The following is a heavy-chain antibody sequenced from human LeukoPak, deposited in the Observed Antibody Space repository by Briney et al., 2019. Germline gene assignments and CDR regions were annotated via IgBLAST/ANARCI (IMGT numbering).Heavy chain of an antibody. V-gene: IGHV1-2*02. D-gene: IGHD3-3*01. J-gene: IGHJ3*02. CDR3: AREARELDDFWSGYRSHDFDI. CDR1: GYTFTGYY. CDR2: INPNSGGT. Sequence: ASVKVSCKASGYTFTGYYMHWVRQAPGQGLEWMGWINPNSGGTNYAQKFQGRVTMTRDTSISTAYMELSRLRSDDTAVYYCAREARELDDFWSGYRSHDFDIWGQGTMVTVSS.